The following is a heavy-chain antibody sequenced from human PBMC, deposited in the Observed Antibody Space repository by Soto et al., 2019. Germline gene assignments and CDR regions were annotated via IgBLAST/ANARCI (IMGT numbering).Heavy chain of an antibody. D-gene: IGHD3-22*01. CDR2: IYPGDSDT. J-gene: IGHJ3*02. V-gene: IGHV5-51*01. CDR3: ARPRHYDSSGYYLGAFDI. Sequence: GESLKISCKGSGYSFTSYWIGWVRQMPGKGLEWMGIIYPGDSDTRYSPSFQGQVTISADKSISTVYLQWSSLKASDTAMYYCARPRHYDSSGYYLGAFDIWGQGTMVTVSS. CDR1: GYSFTSYW.